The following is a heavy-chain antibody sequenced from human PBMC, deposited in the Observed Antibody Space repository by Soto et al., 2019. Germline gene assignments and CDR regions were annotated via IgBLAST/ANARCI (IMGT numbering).Heavy chain of an antibody. CDR1: GFTFSSYA. CDR2: ISYDGSNK. J-gene: IGHJ4*02. D-gene: IGHD6-13*01. Sequence: GESLKISCAASGFTFSSYAMHWVRQAPGKGLEWVAVISYDGSNKYYADSVKGRFTISRDNSKNTLYLQMNSLRAEDTAVYYCASGIAAADAFDYWGQGTLVTVSS. CDR3: ASGIAAADAFDY. V-gene: IGHV3-30-3*01.